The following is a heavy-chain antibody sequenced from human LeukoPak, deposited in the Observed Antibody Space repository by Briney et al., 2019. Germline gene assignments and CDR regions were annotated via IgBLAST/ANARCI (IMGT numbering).Heavy chain of an antibody. D-gene: IGHD3-22*01. V-gene: IGHV3-15*07. CDR1: GFTFSNAW. CDR3: ARSWSSGYTDYFDY. J-gene: IGHJ4*02. CDR2: IKSKTDGGTT. Sequence: GGSLRLSCAASGFTFSNAWMNWVRQAPGKGLEWVGRIKSKTDGGTTDYAAPVKGRFTISRDDSKNTLYLQMNSLKTEDTAVYYCARSWSSGYTDYFDYWGQGTLVTVSS.